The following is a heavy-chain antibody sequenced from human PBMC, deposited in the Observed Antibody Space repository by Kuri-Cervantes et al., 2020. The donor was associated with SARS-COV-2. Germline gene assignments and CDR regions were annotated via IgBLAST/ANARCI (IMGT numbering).Heavy chain of an antibody. J-gene: IGHJ5*02. Sequence: GESLKISCAASGFTVSSSYMTWARQAPGKGLEWVSVIYTDDSTYYADSVKGRFTISRDNSKNTLYLQMNSLRAEDTAIYFCARDQEAYAPLSPCVFDPWGQGTLVTVSS. CDR1: GFTVSSSY. CDR2: IYTDDST. D-gene: IGHD2-21*01. CDR3: ARDQEAYAPLSPCVFDP. V-gene: IGHV3-53*01.